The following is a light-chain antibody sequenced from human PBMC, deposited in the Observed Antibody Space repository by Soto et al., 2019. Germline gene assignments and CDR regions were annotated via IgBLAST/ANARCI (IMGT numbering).Light chain of an antibody. CDR3: QQSGSSPIT. CDR1: QSVISTY. V-gene: IGKV3-20*01. CDR2: GAS. J-gene: IGKJ3*01. Sequence: EIVLTQYPGTLSLSPGERATLSCRASQSVISTYLAWYQQKPGQVPRLLIYGASSRATSIPARFSGSGSGTDFTLTISRLDPEDFALYYCQQSGSSPITFGPGTKVDVK.